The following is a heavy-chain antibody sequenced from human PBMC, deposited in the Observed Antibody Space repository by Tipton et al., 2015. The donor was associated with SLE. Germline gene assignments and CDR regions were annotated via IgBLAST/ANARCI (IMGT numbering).Heavy chain of an antibody. Sequence: LRLSCTVSGGSISSSSYYWSWIRQPPGKGLEWIGYIYYSGSTNYNPSLKSRVTISVDTSKNQFSLKLSSVTAADTAVYYCARGPGRDGYRFTFDYWGQGTLVTVSS. D-gene: IGHD5-24*01. CDR1: GGSISSSSYY. V-gene: IGHV4-61*01. J-gene: IGHJ4*02. CDR2: IYYSGST. CDR3: ARGPGRDGYRFTFDY.